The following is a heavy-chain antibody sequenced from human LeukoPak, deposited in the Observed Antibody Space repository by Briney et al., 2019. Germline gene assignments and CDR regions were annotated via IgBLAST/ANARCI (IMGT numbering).Heavy chain of an antibody. Sequence: GGSLRLSCDASGFTFSTYSMNWVRQAPGKGLEWVSSISSSSSYIYYADSVKGRFTISRDNAKNSLYLQMNSLRAEDTAVYYCARDGDILTGLDAFDIWGQGTMVTVSS. CDR1: GFTFSTYS. D-gene: IGHD3-9*01. J-gene: IGHJ3*02. CDR3: ARDGDILTGLDAFDI. V-gene: IGHV3-21*01. CDR2: ISSSSSYI.